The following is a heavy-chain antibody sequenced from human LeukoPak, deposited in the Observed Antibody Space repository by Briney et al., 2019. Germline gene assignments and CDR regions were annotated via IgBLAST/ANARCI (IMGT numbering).Heavy chain of an antibody. D-gene: IGHD3-22*01. V-gene: IGHV4-59*01. J-gene: IGHJ3*02. CDR2: IYDSGST. Sequence: PSETLSLTCTVSCGSISSYYWSWIRQPPGKGLEWIGYIYDSGSTNYNPSLKSRVTISVDTSKNQFSLKLSSVTAADTAVYYCACLTTADAFDIWGQGTMVTVSS. CDR1: CGSISSYY. CDR3: ACLTTADAFDI.